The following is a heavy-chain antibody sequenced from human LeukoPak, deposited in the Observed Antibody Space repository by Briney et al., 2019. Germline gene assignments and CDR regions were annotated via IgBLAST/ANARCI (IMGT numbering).Heavy chain of an antibody. CDR3: ARVGYYDFWSGYYPSYFDY. J-gene: IGHJ4*02. CDR1: GSTFSSYA. V-gene: IGHV3-74*01. Sequence: GGSLRLSCAASGSTFSSYAMSWVRQAPGKGLVWVSRINSDGSSTSYADSVKGRFTISRDNAKNTLYLQMNSLRAEDTAVYYCARVGYYDFWSGYYPSYFDYWGQGTLVTVSS. D-gene: IGHD3-3*01. CDR2: INSDGSST.